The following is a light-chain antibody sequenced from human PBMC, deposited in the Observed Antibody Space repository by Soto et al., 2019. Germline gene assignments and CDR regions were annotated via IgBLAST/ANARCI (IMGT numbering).Light chain of an antibody. CDR1: QSIRNY. Sequence: EIVLTQSPATLSLSPGERATLSCRASQSIRNYLAWYQQKPGQAPRLLIYDAYNRATGIPARFSGSGSGTEFTLTISSLQSEDFAVYYCQQYNNWPRTFGQGTKVDIK. CDR2: DAY. CDR3: QQYNNWPRT. V-gene: IGKV3D-15*01. J-gene: IGKJ1*01.